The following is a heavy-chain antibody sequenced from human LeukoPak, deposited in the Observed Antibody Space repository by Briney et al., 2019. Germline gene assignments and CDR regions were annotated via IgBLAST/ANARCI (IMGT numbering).Heavy chain of an antibody. CDR3: ANRYIAVAGTVFDY. CDR2: ISSSNSYI. CDR1: GSTFSSYS. Sequence: GGSLRLSCAASGSTFSSYSMNWVRQAPGKGLEWVSSISSSNSYIYYADSVKGRFTISRDNSKNTLYLQMNSLRAEDTAVYYCANRYIAVAGTVFDYWGQGTLVTVSS. D-gene: IGHD6-19*01. J-gene: IGHJ4*02. V-gene: IGHV3-21*01.